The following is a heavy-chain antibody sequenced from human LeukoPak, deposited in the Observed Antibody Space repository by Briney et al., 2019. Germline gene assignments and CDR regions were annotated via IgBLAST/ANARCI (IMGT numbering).Heavy chain of an antibody. D-gene: IGHD5-24*01. J-gene: IGHJ4*02. CDR3: ARVGGDGYNGYYFDY. Sequence: PSETLPLTCTVSGGSISSYYWSWIRQPPGKGLEWIGYIYYSGSTNYNPSLKSRVTISVDTSKNQFSLKLSSVTAADTAVYYCARVGGDGYNGYYFDYWGQGTLVTVSS. V-gene: IGHV4-59*01. CDR2: IYYSGST. CDR1: GGSISSYY.